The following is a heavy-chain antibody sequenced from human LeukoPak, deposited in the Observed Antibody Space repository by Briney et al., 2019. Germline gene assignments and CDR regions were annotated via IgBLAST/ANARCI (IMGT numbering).Heavy chain of an antibody. CDR3: AKGGYGDHYYYYYYMDV. D-gene: IGHD4-17*01. Sequence: GGSLRLSCAASGFTFSSYGMHWVRQAPGKGLEWVAVISYDGSNKYYADSVKGRFTMSRDNSKNTLYLQMNSLRAEDTAVYYCAKGGYGDHYYYYYYMDVWGKGTTVTISS. J-gene: IGHJ6*03. V-gene: IGHV3-30*19. CDR1: GFTFSSYG. CDR2: ISYDGSNK.